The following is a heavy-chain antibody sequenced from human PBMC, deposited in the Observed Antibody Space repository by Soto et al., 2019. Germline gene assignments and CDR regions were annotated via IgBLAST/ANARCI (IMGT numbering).Heavy chain of an antibody. Sequence: PGGSLRLSCAASRFTFSAYAMHWVRQAPGKGLEWVAVISYDGSNKYYTDSVKGRFTISRDNSKNTLYLQVNSLRAEDTAVYFCAREGQLVREGVYPYFESWGQGTLVTVSS. CDR1: RFTFSAYA. CDR3: AREGQLVREGVYPYFES. CDR2: ISYDGSNK. J-gene: IGHJ4*02. V-gene: IGHV3-30-3*01. D-gene: IGHD6-6*01.